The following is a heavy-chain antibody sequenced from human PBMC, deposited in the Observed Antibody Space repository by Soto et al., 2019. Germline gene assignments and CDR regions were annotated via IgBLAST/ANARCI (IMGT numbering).Heavy chain of an antibody. CDR1: GGSFSGYY. J-gene: IGHJ4*02. CDR2: INHSGST. Sequence: QVQLQQWGAGLLKPSETLPLTCAVYGGSFSGYYWGWIRQPPGKGLEGIGEINHSGSTNYNPSLKSRVTISVDTSKKQFSLKLSSVTAADTAVYYCARAAGISYYYGSGSYGYWGQGTLVTASS. V-gene: IGHV4-34*01. CDR3: ARAAGISYYYGSGSYGY. D-gene: IGHD3-10*01.